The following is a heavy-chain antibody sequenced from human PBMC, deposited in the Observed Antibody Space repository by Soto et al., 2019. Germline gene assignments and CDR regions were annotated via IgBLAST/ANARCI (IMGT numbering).Heavy chain of an antibody. Sequence: QLGGSLRLSCAASGFTFSSNALTWVRQAPGKGLEWVANIKQDGSEKYYVDSVKGRFTISRDNAKNSLYLQMNSLRAEDTAVYYCAREAVPAAMRSYYYMDVWGKGTTVTVSS. D-gene: IGHD2-2*01. J-gene: IGHJ6*03. V-gene: IGHV3-7*01. CDR3: AREAVPAAMRSYYYMDV. CDR2: IKQDGSEK. CDR1: GFTFSSNA.